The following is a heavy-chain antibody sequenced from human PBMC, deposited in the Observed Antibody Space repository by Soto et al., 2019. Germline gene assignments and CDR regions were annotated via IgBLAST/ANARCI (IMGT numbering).Heavy chain of an antibody. J-gene: IGHJ6*02. CDR3: ASGGYCGSTSCYGSYYYGMDV. V-gene: IGHV3-74*01. Sequence: ASGFTFSSYWMHWVRQAPGKGLVWVSRSNSDGSSTSYADSVKGRFTISRDNAKNTLYLQMNSLRGEDTAVYYCASGGYCGSTSCYGSYYYGMDVWGQGTTVTVS. CDR2: SNSDGSST. CDR1: GFTFSSYW. D-gene: IGHD2-2*01.